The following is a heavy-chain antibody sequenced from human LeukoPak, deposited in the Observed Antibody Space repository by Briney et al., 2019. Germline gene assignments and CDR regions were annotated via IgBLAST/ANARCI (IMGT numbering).Heavy chain of an antibody. J-gene: IGHJ4*02. Sequence: PGGSLRLPCAASGFTFSSYAMSWVRQAPGKGLEWVSAISGSGGSTYYADSVKGRFTISRDNSKNTLYLQMNSLRAEDTAVYYCATALGYCSGGSCEIDYWGQGTLVTVSS. CDR2: ISGSGGST. D-gene: IGHD2-15*01. V-gene: IGHV3-23*01. CDR3: ATALGYCSGGSCEIDY. CDR1: GFTFSSYA.